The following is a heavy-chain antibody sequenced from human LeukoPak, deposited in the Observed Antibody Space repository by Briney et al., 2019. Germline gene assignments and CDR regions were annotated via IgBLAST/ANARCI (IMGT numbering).Heavy chain of an antibody. V-gene: IGHV4-30-2*01. Sequence: SETLSLTCAVSGGSISSGGYSWSWIRQPPGKGLEWIGYIYHSGSTYYNPSLKSRVTISVDRSKNQFSLKLSSVTAADTAVYYCAREDGYCSGGSCYHWFGPWGQGTLVTVSS. J-gene: IGHJ5*02. CDR1: GGSISSGGYS. CDR2: IYHSGST. D-gene: IGHD2-15*01. CDR3: AREDGYCSGGSCYHWFGP.